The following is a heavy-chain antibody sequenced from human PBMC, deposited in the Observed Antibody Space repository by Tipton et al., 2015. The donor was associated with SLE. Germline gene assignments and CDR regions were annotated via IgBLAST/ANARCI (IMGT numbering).Heavy chain of an antibody. Sequence: QLVQSGPEVKKPGASVKVSCKASGYTFTSYDINWVRQATGQGLEWMGWMNPNSGSTGYAQKFQGGVTMTRDTSINTAYMELRSLRSEDTAVYFCARGGYSGRRDFDLRGRGTLVTVSS. CDR3: ARGGYSGRRDFDL. J-gene: IGHJ2*01. D-gene: IGHD5-12*01. V-gene: IGHV1-8*01. CDR1: GYTFTSYD. CDR2: MNPNSGST.